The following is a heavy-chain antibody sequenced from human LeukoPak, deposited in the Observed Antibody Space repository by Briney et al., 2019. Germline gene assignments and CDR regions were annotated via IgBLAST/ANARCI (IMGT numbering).Heavy chain of an antibody. J-gene: IGHJ4*02. CDR1: GFTFSSYA. CDR3: AKKPSSGYYYIDY. CDR2: ISDSGGST. D-gene: IGHD3-22*01. V-gene: IGHV3-23*01. Sequence: GGSPRLSCAASGFTFSSYAMSWVRQAPGKGLEWVSTISDSGGSTYYADSVKGRFTISRDNSKNTLYLQMNSLRAEGTAVYCCAKKPSSGYYYIDYWGQGTLVTVSS.